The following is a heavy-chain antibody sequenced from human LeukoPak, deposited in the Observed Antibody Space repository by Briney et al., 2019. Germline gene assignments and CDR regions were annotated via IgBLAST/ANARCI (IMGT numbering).Heavy chain of an antibody. V-gene: IGHV4-34*01. Sequence: PSETLSLTCAVYGGSFSGYYWSWIRQPPGKGLEWIGEINHSGSTNYNPSLKSRVTISVDTSKNQFSLKLSSVTAADTAVYYCARVIGSYDSGRGRDYYYMDVWGKGTTVTISS. CDR3: ARVIGSYDSGRGRDYYYMDV. CDR2: INHSGST. CDR1: GGSFSGYY. D-gene: IGHD3-22*01. J-gene: IGHJ6*03.